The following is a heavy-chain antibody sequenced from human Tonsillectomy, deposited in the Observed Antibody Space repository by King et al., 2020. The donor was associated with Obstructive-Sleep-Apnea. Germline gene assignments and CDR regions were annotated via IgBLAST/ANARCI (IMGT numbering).Heavy chain of an antibody. J-gene: IGHJ4*02. CDR1: GGSISSSSYY. CDR2: IYYSGST. V-gene: IGHV4-39*07. D-gene: IGHD6-19*01. CDR3: ARHTGSGWYYY. Sequence: LPLQESGPGLVKPSETLSLTCTVSGGSISSSSYYWGWIRQPPGQGLEWIGNIYYSGSTYYTPSLKSRVTISVDTSKNQFSLKLTSVTAADTAVYYCARHTGSGWYYYWGQGTLVTVSS.